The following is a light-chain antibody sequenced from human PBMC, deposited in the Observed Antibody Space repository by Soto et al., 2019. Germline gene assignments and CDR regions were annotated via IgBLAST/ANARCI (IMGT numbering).Light chain of an antibody. Sequence: EIVLTQSPGTLSLSPGERATLSCRASQSVSSSYLAWYQQKPGQAPRLLIYGASSRATGIPDRFSGSGSGTDFTLTISRLETEDFAGYYCQQYGSSLLTFGGGTKVEIK. CDR1: QSVSSSY. CDR3: QQYGSSLLT. CDR2: GAS. V-gene: IGKV3-20*01. J-gene: IGKJ4*01.